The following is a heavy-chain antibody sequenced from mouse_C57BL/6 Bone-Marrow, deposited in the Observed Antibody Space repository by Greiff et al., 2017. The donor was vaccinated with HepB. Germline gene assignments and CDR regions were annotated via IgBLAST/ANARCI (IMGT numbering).Heavy chain of an antibody. CDR2: IYPRDGST. D-gene: IGHD2-3*01. J-gene: IGHJ3*01. Sequence: VQLQESGPELVKPGASVKLSCKASGYTFTSYDINWVKQRPGQGLEWIGWIYPRDGSTKYNEKFKGKATLTVDTSSSTAYMELHSLTSEDSAVYFCARRGVYDGFTGGFAYWGQGTLVTVSA. CDR3: ARRGVYDGFTGGFAY. V-gene: IGHV1-85*01. CDR1: GYTFTSYD.